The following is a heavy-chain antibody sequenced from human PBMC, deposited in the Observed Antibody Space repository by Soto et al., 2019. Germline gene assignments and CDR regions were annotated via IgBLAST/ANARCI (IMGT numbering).Heavy chain of an antibody. CDR2: IHYSGRT. V-gene: IGHV4-39*01. J-gene: IGHJ4*02. Sequence: QLQLQESGPGLVEPSETLSLTCTVSGGSISSSDEYWGWIRQPPGKGLEWIGSIHYSGRTYYSPSLXSXXTIFVDTSKNQFSLKLSSVTAADTAVYYCARTYWGSGGYSYWGQGTLVTVSS. CDR3: ARTYWGSGGYSY. D-gene: IGHD3-10*01. CDR1: GGSISSSDEY.